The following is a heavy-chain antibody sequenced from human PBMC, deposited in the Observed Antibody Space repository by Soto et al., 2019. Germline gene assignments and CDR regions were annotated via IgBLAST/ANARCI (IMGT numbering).Heavy chain of an antibody. CDR2: LQTDGSHP. CDR1: GFTFNFYW. J-gene: IGHJ4*02. D-gene: IGHD2-21*02. Sequence: EVQLVESGGGLVQPGGSLRLSCVASGFTFNFYWMHWVRQAPGKGLMWVSRLQTDGSHPDYADSVKGRFTISRDNAKNTLYLQMNNMRAEDTAVYYCARGGDPDYWGQGTLVTVSS. V-gene: IGHV3-74*01. CDR3: ARGGDPDY.